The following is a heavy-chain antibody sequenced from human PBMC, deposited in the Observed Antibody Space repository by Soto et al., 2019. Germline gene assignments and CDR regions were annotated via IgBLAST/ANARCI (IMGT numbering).Heavy chain of an antibody. CDR3: ARVPSP. J-gene: IGHJ5*02. Sequence: QLQLQESGSGLVKPSQTLSLTCAVSGGSISSGGYSWSWIRQPPAKGLEWIGYIYNSGSTYYTPSRKTGVTISVDRSKNQLALKLSSVTGAGTAVYYYARVPSPWGPGTLVTVSS. V-gene: IGHV4-30-2*01. CDR2: IYNSGST. CDR1: GGSISSGGYS.